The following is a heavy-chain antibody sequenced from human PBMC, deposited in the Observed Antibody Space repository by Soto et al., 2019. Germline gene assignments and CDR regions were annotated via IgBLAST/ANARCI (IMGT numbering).Heavy chain of an antibody. Sequence: ASVKVSCKASGYTLTSYALHWVRQAPGQRFEWMGWINAGNGHTRYSQKFQARVTITSDTSANTAYMELNSLTSEDTAVYYCARASYGPDYYFDYWGPGTLVTVSS. CDR2: INAGNGHT. CDR1: GYTLTSYA. V-gene: IGHV1-3*01. D-gene: IGHD3-10*01. J-gene: IGHJ4*02. CDR3: ARASYGPDYYFDY.